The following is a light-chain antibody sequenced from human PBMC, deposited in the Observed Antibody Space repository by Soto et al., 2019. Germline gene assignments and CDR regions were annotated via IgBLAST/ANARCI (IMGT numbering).Light chain of an antibody. J-gene: IGKJ4*01. CDR3: QQYGRSPLT. CDR2: GAS. CDR1: QSVSSTY. V-gene: IGKV3-20*01. Sequence: EIVLTQSPGTLSLSPGERVTLSCRASQSVSSTYLAWYQQKPGQAPRLLIYGASSRATDIPDRFSGSGSGTDFTLTISRLEPEDFAVYYCQQYGRSPLTFGVGTEVDIK.